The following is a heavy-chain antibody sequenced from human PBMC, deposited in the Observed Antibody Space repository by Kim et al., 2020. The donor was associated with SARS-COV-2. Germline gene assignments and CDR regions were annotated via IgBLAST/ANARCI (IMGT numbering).Heavy chain of an antibody. CDR3: ARHDYDILTGYYNSWFDP. V-gene: IGHV5-51*01. Sequence: GESLKISCKGSGYSFTSYWIGWVRQMPGKGLEWMGIIYPGDSDTRYSPSFQGQVTISADKSISTAYLQWSSLKASDTAKYYCARHDYDILTGYYNSWFDPWGKGTLVTVSS. J-gene: IGHJ5*02. CDR2: IYPGDSDT. D-gene: IGHD3-9*01. CDR1: GYSFTSYW.